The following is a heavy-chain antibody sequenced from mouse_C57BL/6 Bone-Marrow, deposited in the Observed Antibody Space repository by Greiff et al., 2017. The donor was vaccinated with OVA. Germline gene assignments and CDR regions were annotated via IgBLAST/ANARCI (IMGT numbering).Heavy chain of an antibody. V-gene: IGHV7-3*01. CDR3: ARYNTWFAY. CDR2: IRNKANGYTT. CDR1: GFTFTDYY. Sequence: DVKLVESGGGLVQPGGSLSLSCAASGFTFTDYYMSWVRQPPGKALEWLGFIRNKANGYTTEYSASVKGRFTISRDNSQSILYLQMNALRAEDSATYYCARYNTWFAYWGQGTLVTVSA. J-gene: IGHJ3*01.